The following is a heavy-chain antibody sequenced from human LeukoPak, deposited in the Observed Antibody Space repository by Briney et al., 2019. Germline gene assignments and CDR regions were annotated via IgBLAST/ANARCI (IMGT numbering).Heavy chain of an antibody. CDR3: ARESPRSLWFGFDP. Sequence: SETLSLTCTVSGGSISSSSYYWGWIRQPPEKGLEWIASIHYSGSTYYNPSLKSRVTISVDTSKNQFSLKLSSATAADTAVYYCARESPRSLWFGFDPWGQGTLVTVSS. D-gene: IGHD3-10*01. J-gene: IGHJ5*02. V-gene: IGHV4-39*07. CDR2: IHYSGST. CDR1: GGSISSSSYY.